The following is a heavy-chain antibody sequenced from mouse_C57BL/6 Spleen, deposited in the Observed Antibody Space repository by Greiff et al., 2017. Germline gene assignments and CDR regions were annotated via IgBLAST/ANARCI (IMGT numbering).Heavy chain of an antibody. CDR1: GYTFTSYW. CDR2: IHPNSGST. CDR3: AREPRFDY. J-gene: IGHJ2*01. V-gene: IGHV1-64*01. Sequence: LVESGAELVKPGASVKLSCKASGYTFTSYWMHWVKQRPGQGLEWIGMIHPNSGSTNYNEKFKSKATLTVDKSSSTAYMQLSSLTSEDSAVYYCAREPRFDYWGQGTTLTVSS.